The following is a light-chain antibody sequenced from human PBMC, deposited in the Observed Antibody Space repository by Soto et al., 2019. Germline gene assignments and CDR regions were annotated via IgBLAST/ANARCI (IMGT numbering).Light chain of an antibody. V-gene: IGKV3-15*01. Sequence: EIVMTQSPATLSVSPGERATLSCRASQSISSDLAWDQQKPGQAPRLLIYGASTRASDVPARFSGSGSGTEFTISITRLQSEDFAVYYCQQYNNRLWTFGQGTKVEIK. CDR1: QSISSD. J-gene: IGKJ1*01. CDR2: GAS. CDR3: QQYNNRLWT.